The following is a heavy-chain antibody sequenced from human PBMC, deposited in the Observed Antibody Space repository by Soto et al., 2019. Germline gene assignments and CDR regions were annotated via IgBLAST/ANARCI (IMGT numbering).Heavy chain of an antibody. V-gene: IGHV5-51*01. Sequence: PGESLKISCKGSGYSFTSYWIGWVRQMPGKGLEWMGIIYPGDSDTRYSPSFQGQVTISADKSISTAYLQWSSLKASDTAMYYCARHAFGGSGWVLRRVDKAVDYYYGMDVWGQGTTVTVSS. CDR2: IYPGDSDT. D-gene: IGHD6-19*01. CDR1: GYSFTSYW. CDR3: ARHAFGGSGWVLRRVDKAVDYYYGMDV. J-gene: IGHJ6*02.